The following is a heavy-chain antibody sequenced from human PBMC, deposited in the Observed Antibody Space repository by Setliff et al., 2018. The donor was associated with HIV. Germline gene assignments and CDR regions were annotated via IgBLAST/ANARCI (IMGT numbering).Heavy chain of an antibody. J-gene: IGHJ6*03. CDR3: ARHRDPPGTSWIYYYYYMDL. Sequence: SETLSLTCTVSGGSISSSNWWSWVRQPPGKGLEWIGSVYHSGSTYYKPSLKSRLTISVDTSKNKLSLKLTSVTAADTGVYYCARHRDPPGTSWIYYYYYMDLWGAGTTVTVSS. D-gene: IGHD6-13*01. CDR2: VYHSGST. CDR1: GGSISSSNW. V-gene: IGHV4-38-2*02.